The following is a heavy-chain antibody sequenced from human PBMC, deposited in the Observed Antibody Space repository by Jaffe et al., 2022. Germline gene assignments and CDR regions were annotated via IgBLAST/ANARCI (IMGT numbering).Heavy chain of an antibody. D-gene: IGHD3-10*01. CDR2: IRSDGTDK. CDR3: AKDVPGPGTEFDY. V-gene: IGHV3-30*02. CDR1: GFTFSSYG. Sequence: QVQLVESGGGVVQPGGSLRLSCAASGFTFSSYGMHWVRQAPGKGLEWLLFIRSDGTDKYYADSVEGRFTTSRDNSKNTLYLQMNGLRPEDTAVYYCAKDVPGPGTEFDYWGQGTLVTVSS. J-gene: IGHJ4*02.